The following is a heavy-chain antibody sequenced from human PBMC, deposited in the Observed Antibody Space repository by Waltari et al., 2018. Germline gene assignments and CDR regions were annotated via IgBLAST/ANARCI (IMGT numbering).Heavy chain of an antibody. CDR2: IYYSGST. CDR1: GGSISSYS. V-gene: IGHV4-59*01. J-gene: IGHJ4*02. D-gene: IGHD6-6*01. Sequence: QVQLQESGPGLVKPSETLSLTCTVSGGSISSYSWSWIRQPPGKGLEWIGYIYYSGSTNYNPSLKSRVTISVDTSKNQFSLKLSSVTAADTAVYYCARESPTFPWQLVRYFDYWGQGTLVTVSS. CDR3: ARESPTFPWQLVRYFDY.